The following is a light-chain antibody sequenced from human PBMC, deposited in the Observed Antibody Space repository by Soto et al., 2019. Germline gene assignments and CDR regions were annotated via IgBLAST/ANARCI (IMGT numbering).Light chain of an antibody. CDR1: QSVSSNY. CDR2: DSF. CDR3: QPHENSLYT. J-gene: IGKJ2*01. V-gene: IGKV3-20*01. Sequence: EIVLTQSPGTLSLSPGERAILSCRASQSVSSNYLAWYQQKPGQAPRLLIYDSFNRATGVPDRFSGSRSGADFTLTTSTLDPEAFAVYYCQPHENSLYTFGQGTKVEI.